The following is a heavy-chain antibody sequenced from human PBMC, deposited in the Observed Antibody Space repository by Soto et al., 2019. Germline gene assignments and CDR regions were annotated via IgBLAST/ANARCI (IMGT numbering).Heavy chain of an antibody. V-gene: IGHV1-69*12. CDR3: VSGLDYEGYFDY. D-gene: IGHD3-22*01. J-gene: IGHJ4*02. CDR2: IILPFGTP. Sequence: QVRLVQSGAEVKKTGSSVKVSCKASGTTFSNYAIGWVRQAPGQGLEWMGGIILPFGTPNYAQKFQGRVTITADESMTTVYMELRGLRSEDTAVYYCVSGLDYEGYFDYWCQGSLVTVSS. CDR1: GTTFSNYA.